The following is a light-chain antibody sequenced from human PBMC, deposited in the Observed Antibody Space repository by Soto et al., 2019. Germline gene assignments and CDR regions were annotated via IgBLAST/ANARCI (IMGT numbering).Light chain of an antibody. CDR3: QQSGSSPWT. V-gene: IGKV3-20*01. CDR2: GAS. Sequence: EIVLTQSPGTLSLSPGERATLSCRASQSVSRNYLVWYQQKPGQAPRLLIYGASSRATGIPDRFSGSGSGTDFTLTISELEPEDFAVYYCQQSGSSPWTFGQGTKVDIK. CDR1: QSVSRNY. J-gene: IGKJ1*01.